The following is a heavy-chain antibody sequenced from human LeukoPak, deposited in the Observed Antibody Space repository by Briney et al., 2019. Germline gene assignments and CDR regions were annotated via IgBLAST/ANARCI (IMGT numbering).Heavy chain of an antibody. J-gene: IGHJ4*02. CDR3: AKSSYYDSSGYYREYYFDY. CDR2: FSGSGGST. V-gene: IGHV3-23*01. CDR1: GFTFSSYA. D-gene: IGHD3-22*01. Sequence: GGSLRLSCAASGFTFSSYAMSWVRQAPGKGLEWVSSFSGSGGSTYYADSVKGRFTISRDNSKSTLFLQMNSLRAEDTAVYYCAKSSYYDSSGYYREYYFDYWGQGTLVTVSS.